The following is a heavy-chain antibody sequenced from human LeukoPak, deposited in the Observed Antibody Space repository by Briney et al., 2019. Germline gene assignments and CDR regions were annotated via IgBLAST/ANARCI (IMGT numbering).Heavy chain of an antibody. CDR1: GGFINSYY. CDR2: VYTSGIT. Sequence: PSETLSLTCTVSGGFINSYYRSWIRQPAGKGLEWIGRVYTSGITNYNPSLKSRITMSVDTSKNQFSLKLTSVTAADTAVYYCARHNGFDRGYYYYMDVWGKGTTVTVSS. V-gene: IGHV4-4*07. J-gene: IGHJ6*03. D-gene: IGHD3-9*01. CDR3: ARHNGFDRGYYYYMDV.